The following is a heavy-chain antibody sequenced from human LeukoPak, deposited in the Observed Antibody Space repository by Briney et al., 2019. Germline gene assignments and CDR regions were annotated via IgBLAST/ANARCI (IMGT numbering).Heavy chain of an antibody. CDR2: IRYDGSKK. J-gene: IGHJ4*02. V-gene: IGHV3-30*02. CDR1: GFTFSNYA. Sequence: PGGSLRLSCAASGFTFSNYAMSWVRQDPGKGLEWVAFIRYDGSKKYYADSVKGRFTISRDNSKDTLYLQMSSLRAEDTAVYFCANLYGSNNYFDYWGQGTLVTVSS. CDR3: ANLYGSNNYFDY. D-gene: IGHD3-16*01.